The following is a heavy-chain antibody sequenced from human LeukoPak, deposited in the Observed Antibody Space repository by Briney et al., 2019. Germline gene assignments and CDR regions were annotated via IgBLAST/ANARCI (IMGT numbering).Heavy chain of an antibody. CDR2: ISGSGGSP. CDR3: AKGPLLWD. D-gene: IGHD2/OR15-2a*01. V-gene: IGHV3-23*01. Sequence: GGSLRLSCAASGFTFSSSAMSWGRQAPGKGLEWVSSISGSGGSPYYADSVKGRFTIFRDNSKTTLYLQMNSRRAEDTAVYYCAKGPLLWDWGQGTLVTVSS. CDR1: GFTFSSSA. J-gene: IGHJ4*02.